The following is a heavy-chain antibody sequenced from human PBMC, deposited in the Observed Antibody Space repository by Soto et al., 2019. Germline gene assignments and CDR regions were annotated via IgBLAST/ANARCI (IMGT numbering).Heavy chain of an antibody. Sequence: GSLRLSCAASGFTFSSYSMNWVRQAPGKGLEWVSYISSSSSTIYYADSVKGRFTISRDNAKNSLYLQMNSLRAEDTAVYYCANPSGDYYYYMDVWGKGTTVTVSS. J-gene: IGHJ6*03. CDR3: ANPSGDYYYYMDV. CDR2: ISSSSSTI. D-gene: IGHD1-26*01. V-gene: IGHV3-48*01. CDR1: GFTFSSYS.